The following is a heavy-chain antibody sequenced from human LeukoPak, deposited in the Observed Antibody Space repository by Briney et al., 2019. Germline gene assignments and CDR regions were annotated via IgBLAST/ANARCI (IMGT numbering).Heavy chain of an antibody. J-gene: IGHJ5*02. D-gene: IGHD5-18*01. Sequence: SETLSLTCTISGVSISSYYWTWIRQPPGKGLEWIANMHHNGGANYNASLRSRVTLSIDTFKSRFSLKLSSVTAADTAVYYCARARRGYNYRGNWFDPWGQGTLVTVSS. CDR2: MHHNGGA. V-gene: IGHV4-59*12. CDR1: GVSISSYY. CDR3: ARARRGYNYRGNWFDP.